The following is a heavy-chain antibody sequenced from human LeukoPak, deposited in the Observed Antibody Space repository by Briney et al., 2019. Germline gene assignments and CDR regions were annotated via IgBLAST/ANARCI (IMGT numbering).Heavy chain of an antibody. V-gene: IGHV4-34*01. J-gene: IGHJ4*02. CDR3: ARGLPPLYCSSTSCYDPFDY. CDR1: GGSFSGYY. CDR2: INHSGST. D-gene: IGHD2-2*01. Sequence: SETLSLTCAVYGGSFSGYYWSWIRQPPGKGLGWIGEINHSGSTNYNPSLKSRVTISVDTSKNQFSLKLSSVTAADTAVYYCARGLPPLYCSSTSCYDPFDYWGQGTLVTVSS.